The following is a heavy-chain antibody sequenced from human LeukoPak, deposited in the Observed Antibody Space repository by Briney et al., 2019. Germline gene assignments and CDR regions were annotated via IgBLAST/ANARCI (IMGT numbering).Heavy chain of an antibody. Sequence: PGGSLRLSCAASGFIFSSYWMHWVRQAPGKGLVWISRINSDGSGTSYADPVKGRFTISRDNAKNTLYLQMNSLRAEDTAVYYCARADDGANSWVNYWGQGTLVTVSS. V-gene: IGHV3-74*01. J-gene: IGHJ4*02. CDR2: INSDGSGT. CDR3: ARADDGANSWVNY. CDR1: GFIFSSYW. D-gene: IGHD4-23*01.